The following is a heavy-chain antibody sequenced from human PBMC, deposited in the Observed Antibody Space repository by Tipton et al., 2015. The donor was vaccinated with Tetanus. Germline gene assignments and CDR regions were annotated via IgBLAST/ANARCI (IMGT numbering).Heavy chain of an antibody. J-gene: IGHJ4*02. CDR2: IYESGDT. V-gene: IGHV4-39*01. D-gene: IGHD3-3*01. CDR1: GGSVRGGTFY. Sequence: TLSLTCTVSGGSVRGGTFYWGWIRQPPGKGLEWIGSIYESGDTYYIPSLKSRVTISLDTSKSQISLNLKSMSAADTGVYYCARRQSGCFTPFDYWGQGNLVPVSS. CDR3: ARRQSGCFTPFDY.